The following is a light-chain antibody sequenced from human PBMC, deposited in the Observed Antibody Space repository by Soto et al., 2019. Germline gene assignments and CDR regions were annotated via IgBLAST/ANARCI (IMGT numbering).Light chain of an antibody. CDR3: QQYGDSPLT. CDR2: GAS. V-gene: IGKV3-20*01. Sequence: EIVLTQSPGTLSLSPGERAALSCRASQSVSSSTSLAWYQQKTGQAPRLLLYGASSRAVGVPDRFSGSGSGTDFTLTISRLEPEDFAVYYCQQYGDSPLTFGGGTKVE. J-gene: IGKJ4*01. CDR1: QSVSSSTS.